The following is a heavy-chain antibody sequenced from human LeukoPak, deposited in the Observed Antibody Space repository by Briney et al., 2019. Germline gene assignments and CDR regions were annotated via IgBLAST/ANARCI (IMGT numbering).Heavy chain of an antibody. CDR2: INHRGST. Sequence: PSETLSLTCAVYGGSFSGYYWSWIRQPPGKGLEWIGEINHRGSTNYNPSLKSRVTISVDTSKNQFSLKLSSVTAADTAVYYCARGDWRSIDYWGQGTLVTVSS. CDR1: GGSFSGYY. D-gene: IGHD2-8*02. V-gene: IGHV4-34*01. CDR3: ARGDWRSIDY. J-gene: IGHJ4*02.